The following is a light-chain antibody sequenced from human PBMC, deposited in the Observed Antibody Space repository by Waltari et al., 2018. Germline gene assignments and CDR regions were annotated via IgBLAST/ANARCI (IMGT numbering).Light chain of an antibody. CDR3: QQYYSTLVT. V-gene: IGKV4-1*01. Sequence: DIVMTQSPDSLAVSLGERATINCKSSQSVLYSSNNKNYFAWYQQKPGQPPKLLIYWASTRESGVPDRFSGSGSGTDFTLTISSLQAEDVAVYYCQQYYSTLVTFGQGTKVEIK. CDR2: WAS. CDR1: QSVLYSSNNKNY. J-gene: IGKJ1*01.